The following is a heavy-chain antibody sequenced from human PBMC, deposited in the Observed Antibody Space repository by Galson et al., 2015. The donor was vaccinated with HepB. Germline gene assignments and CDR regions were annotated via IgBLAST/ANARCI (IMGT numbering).Heavy chain of an antibody. Sequence: SVKVSCKASGYTFTGCYMHWVRQAPGQGLEWMGIINPSGGSTSYAQKFQGRVTMTRDTSTSTVYMELSSLRSEDTAVYYCASSGSGYKGRYFDYWGQGTLVTVSS. CDR2: INPSGGST. D-gene: IGHD3-22*01. CDR3: ASSGSGYKGRYFDY. J-gene: IGHJ4*02. CDR1: GYTFTGCY. V-gene: IGHV1-46*01.